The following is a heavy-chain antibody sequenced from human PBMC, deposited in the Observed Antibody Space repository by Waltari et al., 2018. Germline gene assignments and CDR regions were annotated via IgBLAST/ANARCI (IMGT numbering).Heavy chain of an antibody. CDR1: GGSFSGYY. D-gene: IGHD1-26*01. V-gene: IGHV4-34*01. Sequence: QVQLQQWGAGLLKPSETLSLTCAVYGGSFSGYYWSWIRQPPGKGLEWIGEINHSGSTNDNPSLKSRVTISVDTSKNQFSLKLSSVTTADTAVYYCARGGAISGSSTGDFDYWGQGTLVTVSS. CDR2: INHSGST. CDR3: ARGGAISGSSTGDFDY. J-gene: IGHJ4*02.